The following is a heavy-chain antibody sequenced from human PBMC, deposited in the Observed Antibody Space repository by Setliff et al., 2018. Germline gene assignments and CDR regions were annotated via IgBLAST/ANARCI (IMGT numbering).Heavy chain of an antibody. J-gene: IGHJ6*02. Sequence: LSLTCAIYGDSFSGYFWSWVRQSPGKGLEWIGEINESGDTNYNPSLKSRVTISVDTSRNQFSLKLSSVTAADTAVYYCARSAGYSSSWYNYYYGMDVWGQGTTVTVSS. CDR2: INESGDT. D-gene: IGHD6-13*01. V-gene: IGHV4-34*01. CDR1: GDSFSGYF. CDR3: ARSAGYSSSWYNYYYGMDV.